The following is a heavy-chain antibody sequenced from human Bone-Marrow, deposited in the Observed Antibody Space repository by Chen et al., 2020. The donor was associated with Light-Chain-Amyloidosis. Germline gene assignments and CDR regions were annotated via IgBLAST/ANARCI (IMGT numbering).Heavy chain of an antibody. J-gene: IGHJ4*02. CDR3: ARAPTSVAPLYFFDY. CDR1: GFTFSNYA. V-gene: IGHV3-23*01. CDR2: ISGGGAGT. Sequence: EVQLSESGGGLVQPGGSLRLSCAASGFTFSNYAMNWVRQAPGKGLECVSTISGGGAGTYYADSVRGRFTISRDNSKNTLYLQMNSLRAEDTAVYYCARAPTSVAPLYFFDYWGQGILVAVSS.